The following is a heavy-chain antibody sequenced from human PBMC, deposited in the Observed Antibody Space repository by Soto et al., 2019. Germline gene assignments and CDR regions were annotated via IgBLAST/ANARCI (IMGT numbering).Heavy chain of an antibody. J-gene: IGHJ4*02. CDR2: IAISGITT. V-gene: IGHV3-23*01. CDR3: AKRFAPSGSGWDS. CDR1: GFPFSSYA. D-gene: IGHD6-19*01. Sequence: GGSLRLSCAASGFPFSSYAMTWVRQAPGKGLEWVSAIAISGITTFYADSVRGRFTISRDNPGNTLYLQMNNLGVEDTGIYYCAKRFAPSGSGWDSWGQGTLVTASS.